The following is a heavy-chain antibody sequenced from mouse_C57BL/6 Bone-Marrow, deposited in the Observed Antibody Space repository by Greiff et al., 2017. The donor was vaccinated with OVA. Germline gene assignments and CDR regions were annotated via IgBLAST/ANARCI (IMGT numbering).Heavy chain of an antibody. Sequence: EVQLQQSGPVLARPGASVKMSCKTSGYTFTSYWMHWVKQRPGQGLEWIGAIYPGNSDTSYNQKFKGKAKLTAVTSASTAYMELSSLTNEDSAVYYCTKALYYGSSPPVFAYWGQGTLVTVSA. CDR1: GYTFTSYW. CDR2: IYPGNSDT. V-gene: IGHV1-5*01. CDR3: TKALYYGSSPPVFAY. J-gene: IGHJ3*01. D-gene: IGHD1-1*01.